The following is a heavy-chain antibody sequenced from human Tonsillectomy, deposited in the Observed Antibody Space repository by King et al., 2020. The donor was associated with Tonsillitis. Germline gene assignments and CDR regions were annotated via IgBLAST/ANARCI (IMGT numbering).Heavy chain of an antibody. CDR2: VNRKGTMP. D-gene: IGHD2-15*01. V-gene: IGHV3-74*01. Sequence: VQLVESGGGLVQPGGSLRLSCAASGFNLRNYWMHWVRQAPGKGLVWVSRVNRKGTMPSYADYAEGRFTISRDNVRNTLYLQMNSLTAEDSAVYYCTRDQAYSDPFDVWGQGTRVTV. CDR1: GFNLRNYW. CDR3: TRDQAYSDPFDV. J-gene: IGHJ3*01.